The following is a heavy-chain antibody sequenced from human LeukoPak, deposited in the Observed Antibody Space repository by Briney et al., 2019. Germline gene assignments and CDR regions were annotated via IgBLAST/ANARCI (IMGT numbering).Heavy chain of an antibody. CDR2: IYPGDSDT. V-gene: IGHV5-51*01. D-gene: IGHD6-13*01. J-gene: IGHJ4*02. CDR1: EYPFTNYW. Sequence: GESLQISCKASEYPFTNYWIAWVRQLPGKGLEYMGIIYPGDSDTRYTPSFQGQVTISADKSIRTAYLQWSSLKASDTAIYYCARREGTAYSSSWYPFDLWGQGTMVTVSS. CDR3: ARREGTAYSSSWYPFDL.